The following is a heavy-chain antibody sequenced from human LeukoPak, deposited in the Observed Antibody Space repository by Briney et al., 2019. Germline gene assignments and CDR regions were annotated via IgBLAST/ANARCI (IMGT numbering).Heavy chain of an antibody. CDR2: IYTTGST. CDR3: ARTTMVRGTYYMDV. V-gene: IGHV4-61*02. CDR1: GGYISSDNYY. Sequence: SETLSLTCTVSGGYISSDNYYWSWIRQPAGKGLEWIGRIYTTGSTNYNPSLKRRVTISVDTSKNQFSLKLSSVTAADTAVYYCARTTMVRGTYYMDVWGKGTTVTISS. J-gene: IGHJ6*03. D-gene: IGHD3-10*01.